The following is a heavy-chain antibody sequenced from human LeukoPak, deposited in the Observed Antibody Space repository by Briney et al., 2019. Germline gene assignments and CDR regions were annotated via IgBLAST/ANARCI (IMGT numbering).Heavy chain of an antibody. V-gene: IGHV4-59*01. CDR1: GRISKEC. CDR2: IYYSGST. CDR3: ARVLRYFDWLPYNWFDP. D-gene: IGHD3-9*01. J-gene: IGHJ5*02. Sequence: GRISKECRCWLWPPHGKELEWIGYIYYSGSTNYNPSLKSRVTISVDTSKNQFSLKLSSVTAADTAVYYCARVLRYFDWLPYNWFDPWGQGTLVTVSS.